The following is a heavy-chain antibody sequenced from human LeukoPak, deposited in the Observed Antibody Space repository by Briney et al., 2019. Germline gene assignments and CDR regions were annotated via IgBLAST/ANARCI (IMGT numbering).Heavy chain of an antibody. J-gene: IGHJ4*02. CDR1: GFTFSSYW. V-gene: IGHV3-7*03. CDR2: IKQEGSEK. Sequence: GGSLRLSCAASGFTFSSYWMNWVRQVPGKGLEWVANIKQEGSEKYYMDSVKGRFTISRDNAKNSLYLQMNSLRAEDTAVYYCAKDGGGYDTSGYYYGDYWGQGTLVTVSS. CDR3: AKDGGGYDTSGYYYGDY. D-gene: IGHD3-22*01.